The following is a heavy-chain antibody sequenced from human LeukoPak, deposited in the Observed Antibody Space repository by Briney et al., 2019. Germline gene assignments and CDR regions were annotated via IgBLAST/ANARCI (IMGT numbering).Heavy chain of an antibody. Sequence: GGSLRLSCAASGFTFSSYSTNWVRQAPGKGLEWASSIISSSIYIYYADSVKGRFTISRDNAKNSLYLQMNSLRAEDTAVYYCARDRSGYDTVFDYWGQGTLVPVSS. CDR1: GFTFSSYS. J-gene: IGHJ4*02. V-gene: IGHV3-21*01. CDR2: IISSSIYI. D-gene: IGHD5-12*01. CDR3: ARDRSGYDTVFDY.